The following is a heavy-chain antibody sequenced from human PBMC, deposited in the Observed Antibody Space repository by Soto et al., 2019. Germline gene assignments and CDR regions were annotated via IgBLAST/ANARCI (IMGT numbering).Heavy chain of an antibody. V-gene: IGHV1-18*01. CDR3: VRDSGSEAATVFDY. CDR1: GYTFTSYG. D-gene: IGHD3-10*01. CDR2: ISAYNGKT. Sequence: QVQLMQSGAEVKKPGASVKVSCKTSGYTFTSYGISWVRKAPGQGLEWMGWISAYNGKTYYAQKVQGRATMTTDTSTTTAHMELRSLRSDDTAVYFCVRDSGSEAATVFDYWGRGTLVTVSS. J-gene: IGHJ4*02.